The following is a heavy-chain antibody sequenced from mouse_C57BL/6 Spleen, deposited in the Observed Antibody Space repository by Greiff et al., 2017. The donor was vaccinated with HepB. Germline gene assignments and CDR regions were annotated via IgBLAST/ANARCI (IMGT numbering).Heavy chain of an antibody. Sequence: VQLQQPGAELVKPGASVKLSCKASGYTFTSYWMQWVKQRPGQGLEWSGEIDPSDSYTNYNQKFKGKATLTVDTSSSTAYMQLSSLTSEDSAVYYCAKDYSKNWGQGTLVTVSA. CDR1: GYTFTSYW. CDR3: AKDYSKN. V-gene: IGHV1-50*01. D-gene: IGHD2-5*01. J-gene: IGHJ3*01. CDR2: IDPSDSYT.